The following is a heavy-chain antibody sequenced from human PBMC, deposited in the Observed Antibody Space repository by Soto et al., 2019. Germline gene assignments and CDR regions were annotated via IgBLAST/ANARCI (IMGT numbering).Heavy chain of an antibody. CDR3: ARGRYGSGSYYSENYYGMDV. CDR2: IDPSDSYT. D-gene: IGHD3-10*01. CDR1: GDSFTSYC. Sequence: GEAVKISGESSGDSFTSYCIIIVLRMPGKGLGGMGRIDPSDSYTNYSPSFQGHVTISADKSISTAYLQWSSLKASDTAMYYCARGRYGSGSYYSENYYGMDVWGQGTTVTVSS. J-gene: IGHJ6*02. V-gene: IGHV5-10-1*01.